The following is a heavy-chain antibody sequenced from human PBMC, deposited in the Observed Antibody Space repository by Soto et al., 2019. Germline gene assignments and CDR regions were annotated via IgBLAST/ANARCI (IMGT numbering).Heavy chain of an antibody. CDR1: GGTFSSYA. V-gene: IGHV1-69*05. CDR3: ARGLYDTVYYYYGMDV. CDR2: IIPIFGTA. J-gene: IGHJ6*02. Sequence: QVQLVQSGAAVKKPGSSVKVSCKASGGTFSSYAISWVRQAPGQGLEWMGGIIPIFGTANYAQKFQGRVTITTDESTSPAYMELSSLRSEDTAVYYCARGLYDTVYYYYGMDVWGQGTTVTVSS. D-gene: IGHD1-1*01.